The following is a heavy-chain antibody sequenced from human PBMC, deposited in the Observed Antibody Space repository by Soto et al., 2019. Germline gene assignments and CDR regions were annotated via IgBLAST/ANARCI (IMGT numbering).Heavy chain of an antibody. J-gene: IGHJ6*02. CDR2: ISAYNGNT. D-gene: IGHD3-22*01. CDR3: ARRRGSSGYYSYYYYYGMDV. Sequence: GASVKVSCKASGYTFTSYGISWVRQAPGQGLEWMGWISAYNGNTNYAQKLQGRVTMTTDTSTSTAYVELRSLRSDDTAVYYCARRRGSSGYYSYYYYYGMDVWGQGTTVTVSS. V-gene: IGHV1-18*01. CDR1: GYTFTSYG.